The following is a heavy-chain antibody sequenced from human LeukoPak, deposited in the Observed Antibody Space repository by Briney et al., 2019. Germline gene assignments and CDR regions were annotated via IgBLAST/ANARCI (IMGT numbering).Heavy chain of an antibody. CDR2: IYPGDSDT. D-gene: IGHD3-10*01. CDR1: GYSFTSYW. J-gene: IGHJ4*02. Sequence: GESLKISCQGSGYSFTSYWIGWVRQMPGKGLEWMGIIYPGDSDTRYSPSFQGQVTISADKSISTAYLQWSSLKASDTAMYYCARQSEYDGAGSYWPYWGEATLVTVSS. CDR3: ARQSEYDGAGSYWPY. V-gene: IGHV5-51*01.